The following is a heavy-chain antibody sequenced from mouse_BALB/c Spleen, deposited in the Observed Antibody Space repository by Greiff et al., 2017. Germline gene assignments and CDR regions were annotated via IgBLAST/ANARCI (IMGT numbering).Heavy chain of an antibody. CDR1: GYTFTSYV. J-gene: IGHJ2*01. CDR3: ARGDGNYVYYFDY. V-gene: IGHV1-14*01. CDR2: INPYNDGT. Sequence: EVQLQQSGPELVKPGASVKMSCKASGYTFTSYVMHWVKQKPGQGLEWIGYINPYNDGTKYNEKFKGKDTLTSDKSSSTAYMELSSLTSEDSAVYYCARGDGNYVYYFDYWGQGTTRTVSS. D-gene: IGHD2-1*01.